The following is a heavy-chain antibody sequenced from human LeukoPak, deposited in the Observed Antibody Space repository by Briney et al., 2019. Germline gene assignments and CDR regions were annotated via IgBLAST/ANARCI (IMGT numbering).Heavy chain of an antibody. CDR2: IRSKTYGGTT. V-gene: IGHV3-49*04. J-gene: IGHJ4*02. Sequence: GGSLRLSCAASGFTFSSFWMSWVRQAPGKGLEWVGFIRSKTYGGTTEYAASVKGRFTISRDDSESIAYLQMNSLETEDTAVYYCAKPATSILIYFDSWGQGTLVTVSS. D-gene: IGHD2-2*01. CDR1: GFTFSSFW. CDR3: AKPATSILIYFDS.